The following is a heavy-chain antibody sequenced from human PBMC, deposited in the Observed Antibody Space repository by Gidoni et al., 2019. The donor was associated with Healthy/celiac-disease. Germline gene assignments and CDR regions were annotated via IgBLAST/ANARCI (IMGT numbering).Heavy chain of an antibody. J-gene: IGHJ6*03. Sequence: KPSETLSLTCTVSGGSISSSSYYWGWIRQPPRKGLEWIGSIYYSGSTYYNPSLKSRVTISVDTSKNQFSLKLSSVTAADTAVYYCASPLVAARRIETSDYYYMDVWGKGTTVTVSS. D-gene: IGHD6-6*01. CDR1: GGSISSSSYY. CDR2: IYYSGST. CDR3: ASPLVAARRIETSDYYYMDV. V-gene: IGHV4-39*01.